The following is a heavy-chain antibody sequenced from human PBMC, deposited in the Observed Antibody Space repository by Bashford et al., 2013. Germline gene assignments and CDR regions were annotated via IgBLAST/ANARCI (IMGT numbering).Heavy chain of an antibody. Sequence: GSLRLSCAASGFTFSNAWMSWVRQAPGKGLEWVGRVKSKTDGGTTDFAAPVKGRFIISRDDSKNTLYLQMNSLKTEDTAVYYCTISDSPGVDYWGQGALVTVSS. J-gene: IGHJ4*02. D-gene: IGHD3-22*01. V-gene: IGHV3-15*01. CDR3: TISDSPGVDY. CDR1: GFTFSNAW. CDR2: VKSKTDGGTT.